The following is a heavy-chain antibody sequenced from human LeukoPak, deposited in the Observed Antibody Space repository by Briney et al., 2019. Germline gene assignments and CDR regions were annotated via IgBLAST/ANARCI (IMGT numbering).Heavy chain of an antibody. Sequence: SQTLSLTCTVTGGSISSGGYYWSWIRQHPGRGLEWIGYIFYSGTSYYNPSLRSRVTISPDTSKNQFSLKLSSVTAADTAVYYCARVRSSSWYSDYWGQGTLVTVSS. D-gene: IGHD6-13*01. CDR2: IFYSGTS. CDR3: ARVRSSSWYSDY. V-gene: IGHV4-31*03. CDR1: GGSISSGGYY. J-gene: IGHJ4*02.